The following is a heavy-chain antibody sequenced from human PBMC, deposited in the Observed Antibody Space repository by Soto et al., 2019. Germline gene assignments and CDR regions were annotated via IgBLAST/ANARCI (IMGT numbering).Heavy chain of an antibody. V-gene: IGHV2-5*02. CDR1: KFSLSTSGVG. J-gene: IGHJ4*02. CDR2: IYWDDDK. D-gene: IGHD6-13*01. Sequence: SGPTPVNPTQTLTLTCTFPKFSLSTSGVGVGWIRQPPGKALEWLALIYWDDDKRYSPSLKSRLTITKDTSKNQVVLTMTNMDPVDTATYYCAHRQSAAAGFSYWGQGTLVTVSS. CDR3: AHRQSAAAGFSY.